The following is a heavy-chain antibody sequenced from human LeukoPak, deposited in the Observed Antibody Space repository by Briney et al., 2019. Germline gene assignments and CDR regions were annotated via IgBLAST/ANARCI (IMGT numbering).Heavy chain of an antibody. Sequence: GGSLRLSCAASGFTFSNYGMHWARQAPGKGLEWVAIIWYDGSKEYYEDSVKGRFTISRDNSKNTLYLQMNTLRAEETAVYYCARGTSSAGRCYVGLVIDYWGQGTLVTVSS. V-gene: IGHV3-33*01. J-gene: IGHJ4*02. D-gene: IGHD2-2*01. CDR1: GFTFSNYG. CDR2: IWYDGSKE. CDR3: ARGTSSAGRCYVGLVIDY.